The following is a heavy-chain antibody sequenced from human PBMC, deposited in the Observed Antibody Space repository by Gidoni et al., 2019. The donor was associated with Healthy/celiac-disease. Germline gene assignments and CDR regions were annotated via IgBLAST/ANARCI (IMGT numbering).Heavy chain of an antibody. J-gene: IGHJ6*02. CDR3: ARDPGYCSSTSCYFDYYYGMDV. Sequence: SYSMNWVRQAPGKGLEWVSSISSSSSYIYYADSVKGRFTISRDNAKNSLYLQMNSLRAEDTAVYYCARDPGYCSSTSCYFDYYYGMDVWGQGTTVTVSS. V-gene: IGHV3-21*01. CDR1: SYS. D-gene: IGHD2-2*01. CDR2: ISSSSSYI.